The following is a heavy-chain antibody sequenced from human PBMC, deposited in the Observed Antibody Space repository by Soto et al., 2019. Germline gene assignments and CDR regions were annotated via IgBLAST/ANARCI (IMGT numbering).Heavy chain of an antibody. Sequence: GGSLRLSCAASGFTVSSNYMSWVRQAPGKGLEWVSVIYSGGSTYYADSVKGRFTISRDNSKNTLYLQMNSLRAEDTAVYYCARDSYYDSSGYYFGYYGMDVWGQGTTVTVSS. D-gene: IGHD3-22*01. J-gene: IGHJ6*02. CDR1: GFTVSSNY. CDR2: IYSGGST. V-gene: IGHV3-66*01. CDR3: ARDSYYDSSGYYFGYYGMDV.